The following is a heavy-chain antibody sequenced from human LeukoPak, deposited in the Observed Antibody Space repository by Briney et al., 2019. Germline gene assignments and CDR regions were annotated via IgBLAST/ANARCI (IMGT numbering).Heavy chain of an antibody. J-gene: IGHJ4*02. CDR2: IYESGTT. V-gene: IGHV4-39*01. D-gene: IGHD4-11*01. CDR1: GGSISSSTFY. Sequence: SEALSLTCTVSGGSISSSTFYWGWIRQPPGKGLEWIGSIYESGTTYYNPSLKSRVTISVDTSKNQFSLKLSSVTASDTAVYYCARRPNAVTFDYWGQGTLVTVSS. CDR3: ARRPNAVTFDY.